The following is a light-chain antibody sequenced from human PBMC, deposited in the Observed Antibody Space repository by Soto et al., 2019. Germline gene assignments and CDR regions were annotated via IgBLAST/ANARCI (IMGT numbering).Light chain of an antibody. CDR3: QQYGSSPMT. CDR1: QSIQYY. V-gene: IGKV3-20*01. CDR2: GAS. J-gene: IGKJ5*01. Sequence: EIALTQSPATLSLSAGDRGTLSCRASQSIQYYLAWYQQKRGQAPRLXIYGASSRATGIPDRFSGSGSGTDFTLTISRLQSEDFAVYYCQQYGSSPMTFGQGTRLEIK.